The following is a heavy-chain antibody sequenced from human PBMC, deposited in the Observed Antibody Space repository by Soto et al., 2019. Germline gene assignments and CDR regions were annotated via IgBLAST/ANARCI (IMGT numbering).Heavy chain of an antibody. V-gene: IGHV1-69*04. J-gene: IGHJ5*02. D-gene: IGHD6-19*01. CDR2: IIPILGIA. Sequence: ASVKVSCKASGGTFSSYTISWVRQAPGQGLEWMGRIIPILGIANYAQKFQGRVTITADKSTSTAYMELSSLRSEDTAVYYCARDYLPPSGGYGGDWFDPWGKGTLVTVSS. CDR1: GGTFSSYT. CDR3: ARDYLPPSGGYGGDWFDP.